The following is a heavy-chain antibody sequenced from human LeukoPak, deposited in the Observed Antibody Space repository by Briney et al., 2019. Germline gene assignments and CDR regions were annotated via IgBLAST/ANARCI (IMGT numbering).Heavy chain of an antibody. J-gene: IGHJ4*02. CDR3: ASPIVVVPAAADY. CDR2: ISGSGGST. V-gene: IGHV3-23*01. CDR1: GFTFSSYS. D-gene: IGHD2-2*01. Sequence: GGSLRLSCAVSGFTFSSYSMNWVRQAPGKGLEWVSAISGSGGSTYYADSVKGRFTISRDNSKNTLYLQMNSLRAEDTAVYYCASPIVVVPAAADYWGQGTLVTVSS.